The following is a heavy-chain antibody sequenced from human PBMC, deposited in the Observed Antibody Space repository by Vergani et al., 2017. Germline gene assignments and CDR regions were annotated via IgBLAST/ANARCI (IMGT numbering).Heavy chain of an antibody. D-gene: IGHD6-19*01. CDR1: GFTFSAHA. V-gene: IGHV3-23*01. J-gene: IGHJ3*02. CDR2: ISGSGDSI. CDR3: AKVGRSEVAGTFGAFDI. Sequence: EVHLLESGGGLVQSGGSLRLSCEGSGFTFSAHAMSWVRQAPGKGLEWVSTISGSGDSIYYADSVKGRFTISRDNSKNTLYLQMNSLRADDTAVYYCAKVGRSEVAGTFGAFDIWGQGTMVTVSS.